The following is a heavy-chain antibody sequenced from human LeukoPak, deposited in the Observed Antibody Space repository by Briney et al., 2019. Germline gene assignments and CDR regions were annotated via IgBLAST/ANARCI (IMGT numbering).Heavy chain of an antibody. CDR1: GYTFTSYG. J-gene: IGHJ5*02. D-gene: IGHD3-10*01. CDR3: ARDGKTYYYGSGSDRNWFDP. Sequence: SVKVSCKASGYTFTSYGISWVRQAPGQGLEWMGGIIPIFGTANYAQKFQGRVTITADESTSTAYMELSSLRSEDTAVYYCARDGKTYYYGSGSDRNWFDPWGQGTLVTVSS. V-gene: IGHV1-69*13. CDR2: IIPIFGTA.